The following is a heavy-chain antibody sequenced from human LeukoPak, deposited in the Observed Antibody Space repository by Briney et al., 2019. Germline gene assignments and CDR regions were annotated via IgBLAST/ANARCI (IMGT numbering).Heavy chain of an antibody. J-gene: IGHJ4*02. CDR1: GGSISSGSYY. D-gene: IGHD6-19*01. Sequence: SQTLSLTCTVSGGSISSGSYYWSWIRQPAGKGLEWIGRIYTSGSTNYNPSLMSRVTISVDTSKNQFSLKLSSVTAADTAVYYCARHPAIAVAGTRVDYWGQGTLVTVSS. CDR3: ARHPAIAVAGTRVDY. CDR2: IYTSGST. V-gene: IGHV4-61*02.